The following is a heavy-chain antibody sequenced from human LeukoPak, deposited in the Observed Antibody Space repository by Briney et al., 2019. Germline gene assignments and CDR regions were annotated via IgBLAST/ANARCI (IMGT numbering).Heavy chain of an antibody. Sequence: SVKVSCKASGGTFISYAISWVRQAPGQGLEWMGGIIPIFGAANYAQKFQGRVTITADESTSTAYMELSSLRSEDTAVYYCARGGNSYSLYFDYWGQGTLVTVSS. D-gene: IGHD4-23*01. V-gene: IGHV1-69*13. CDR3: ARGGNSYSLYFDY. CDR2: IIPIFGAA. CDR1: GGTFISYA. J-gene: IGHJ4*02.